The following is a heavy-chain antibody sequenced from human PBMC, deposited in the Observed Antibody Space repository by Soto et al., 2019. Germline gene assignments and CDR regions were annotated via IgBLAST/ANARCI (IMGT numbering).Heavy chain of an antibody. Sequence: EVQLVETGGGLIQPGGSLRLSCAASGFTVSSNYMSWVRQAPGKGLEWVSVIYSGGSTYYEDSVKGRFTISRDNAKNTLDLKMISRRAEETAVYYCARATYDVFTGLRGGYYYYGMDVWGQGTTVTVSS. CDR1: GFTVSSNY. CDR2: IYSGGST. D-gene: IGHD3-9*01. V-gene: IGHV3-53*02. CDR3: ARATYDVFTGLRGGYYYYGMDV. J-gene: IGHJ6*02.